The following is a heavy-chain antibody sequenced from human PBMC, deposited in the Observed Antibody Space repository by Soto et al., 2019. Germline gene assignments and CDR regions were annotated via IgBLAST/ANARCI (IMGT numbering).Heavy chain of an antibody. CDR3: ARYCSGGSCRYYYGMDV. V-gene: IGHV3-33*01. Sequence: PGGSLRLSCAASGFTFSSYGMHWVRQAPGKGLEWVAVIWYDGSNKYYAGSVKGRFTISRDNSKNTLYLQMNSLRAEDTAVYYCARYCSGGSCRYYYGMDVWGQGTTVTVSS. CDR2: IWYDGSNK. CDR1: GFTFSSYG. J-gene: IGHJ6*02. D-gene: IGHD2-15*01.